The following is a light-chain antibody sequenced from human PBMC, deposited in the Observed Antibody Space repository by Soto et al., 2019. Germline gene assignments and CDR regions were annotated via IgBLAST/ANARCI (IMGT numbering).Light chain of an antibody. CDR2: DAS. Sequence: EIVLTQSPATLSLSPGESATLSCRASQSVTKNLVWYQQKPGQAPRLLISDASYRATGIPARFSGSGSGTDFTLTISSLEPEDFALYYCQQRSNWPITFGQGTRLEIK. J-gene: IGKJ5*01. CDR3: QQRSNWPIT. CDR1: QSVTKN. V-gene: IGKV3-11*01.